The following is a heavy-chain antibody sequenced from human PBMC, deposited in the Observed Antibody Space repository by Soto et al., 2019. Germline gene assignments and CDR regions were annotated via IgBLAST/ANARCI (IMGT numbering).Heavy chain of an antibody. J-gene: IGHJ5*02. V-gene: IGHV4-31*03. Sequence: PSETLSLTCTVSGGSISSGGYYWSWIRQHPGKGLEWIGYIYYSGSTYYNPSLKSRVTISVDTSKNQFSLKLSSVTAADTAVYYCARAQGRYSNYEGAWFDPRGQGTLVTVS. D-gene: IGHD4-4*01. CDR1: GGSISSGGYY. CDR2: IYYSGST. CDR3: ARAQGRYSNYEGAWFDP.